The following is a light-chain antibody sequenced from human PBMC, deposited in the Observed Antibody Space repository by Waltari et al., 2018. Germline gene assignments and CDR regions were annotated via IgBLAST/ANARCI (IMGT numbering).Light chain of an antibody. J-gene: IGKJ4*01. CDR3: QQRSEWPLT. CDR1: QDISNY. V-gene: IGKV3-11*01. CDR2: DAS. Sequence: EIVLTQSPATLSLSPGERATLSCRASQDISNYLGWYQQKLGQAPRLLIYDASNRATGIPARFSCSGSATDFTLTISRLEPEDFAVYYCQQRSEWPLTFGGGTKVEIK.